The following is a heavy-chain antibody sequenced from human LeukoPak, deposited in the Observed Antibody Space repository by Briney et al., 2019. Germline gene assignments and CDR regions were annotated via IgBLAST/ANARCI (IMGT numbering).Heavy chain of an antibody. V-gene: IGHV1-18*01. CDR2: ISAYNGNT. CDR3: ARALNYYYGSGSYSVFDY. Sequence: ASVKVSCKASGYTFTSYGISWVRQAPGQGLEWMGWISAYNGNTNYARKLQGRVTMTTDTSTSTAYMELRSLRSDDTAVYYCARALNYYYGSGSYSVFDYWGQGTLVTVSS. J-gene: IGHJ4*02. CDR1: GYTFTSYG. D-gene: IGHD3-10*01.